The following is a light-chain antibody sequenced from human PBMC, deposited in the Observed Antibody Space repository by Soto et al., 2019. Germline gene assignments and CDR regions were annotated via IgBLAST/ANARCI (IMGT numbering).Light chain of an antibody. CDR1: QSLLHSNGYNY. V-gene: IGKV2-28*01. Sequence: DIVMTQSPLSLPVTPGEPASISCRSSQSLLHSNGYNYLDWYLQKPGQSPQLLIYLGSNRASGVPDRFSGSGSGTDFTLKISRVEAEDVGVYYCMQALQTPRFTFGPGTIVDIK. CDR3: MQALQTPRFT. CDR2: LGS. J-gene: IGKJ3*01.